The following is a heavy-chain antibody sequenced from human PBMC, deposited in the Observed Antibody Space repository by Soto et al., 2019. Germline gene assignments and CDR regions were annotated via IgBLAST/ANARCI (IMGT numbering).Heavy chain of an antibody. CDR1: GGSISSSSYY. CDR2: IYYSGST. D-gene: IGHD4-17*01. Sequence: QLQLQESGPGLVKPSETLSLTCTVSGGSISSSSYYWGWIRQPPGKGLEWIGSIYYSGSTYYNPSLKSRVTISVDTSKNQFSLKLSSVTAADTAVYYCARHLHDYGDWAIYYYGMDVWGQGTTVTVSS. CDR3: ARHLHDYGDWAIYYYGMDV. J-gene: IGHJ6*02. V-gene: IGHV4-39*01.